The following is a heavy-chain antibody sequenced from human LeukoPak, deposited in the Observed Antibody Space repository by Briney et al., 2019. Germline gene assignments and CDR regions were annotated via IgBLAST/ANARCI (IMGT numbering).Heavy chain of an antibody. CDR1: GGSISTHY. CDR2: INHSGST. D-gene: IGHD2-2*01. Sequence: PSETLSLTCTVSGGSISTHYWSWIRQPPGKGLEWIGEINHSGSTNYNPSLKSRVSISVDTSKNQFSLKLNSVTAADTAVYYCARAPGAAIDWGQGTLVTVSS. CDR3: ARAPGAAID. V-gene: IGHV4-34*01. J-gene: IGHJ4*02.